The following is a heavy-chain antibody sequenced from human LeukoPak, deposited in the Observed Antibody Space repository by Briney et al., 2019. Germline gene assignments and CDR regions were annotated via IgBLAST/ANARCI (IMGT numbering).Heavy chain of an antibody. Sequence: SETLSLTCTVSGYSMSSSGYFWGWIRQPPGKGLEWIGSVYYTGSTSYNPSLKSRVTISVDTSKNQLSLKLSSVTAADTAVYYCAKNWFDPWGQGTLVTVSS. V-gene: IGHV4-39*01. CDR2: VYYTGST. CDR3: AKNWFDP. CDR1: GYSMSSSGYF. J-gene: IGHJ5*02.